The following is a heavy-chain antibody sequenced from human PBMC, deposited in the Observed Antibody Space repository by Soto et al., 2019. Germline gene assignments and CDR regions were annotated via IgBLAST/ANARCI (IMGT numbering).Heavy chain of an antibody. D-gene: IGHD3-9*01. Sequence: QVQLVQSGAEVKKPGSSVKVSCKASGGTFSSYAISWVRQAPGQGLEWMGGIIPIFGTANYAQKFQGRVTITADESTSTAYMELSILSSEATTVYYSASLYYDILTGYSSDYYYYYGMDVWGQGTTVTVSS. CDR3: ASLYYDILTGYSSDYYYYYGMDV. J-gene: IGHJ6*02. CDR2: IIPIFGTA. CDR1: GGTFSSYA. V-gene: IGHV1-69*01.